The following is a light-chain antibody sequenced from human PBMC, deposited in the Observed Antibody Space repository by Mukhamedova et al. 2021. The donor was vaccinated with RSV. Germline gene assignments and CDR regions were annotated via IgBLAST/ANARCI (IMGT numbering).Light chain of an antibody. Sequence: ASQSVSSSYLAWYQQKPGQAPRLLIYGASSRATGIPDRFSGSGAGTDFTLTISRLEPEDSAVYYCQQYDTFCQGTKLEIK. CDR2: GAS. CDR1: QSVSSSY. V-gene: IGKV3-20*01. CDR3: QQYDT. J-gene: IGKJ2*01.